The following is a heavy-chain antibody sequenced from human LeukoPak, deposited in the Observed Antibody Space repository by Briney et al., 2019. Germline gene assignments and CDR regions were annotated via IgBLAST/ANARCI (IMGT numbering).Heavy chain of an antibody. J-gene: IGHJ4*02. CDR3: AKAPDSSGYYPTDY. Sequence: GRSLRLSCAASGFTFSSYGMHWVRQAPGKGLEWVSVISYDGSNKYYADSVKGRFTISRDNSKNTLYLQMNSLRAEDTAVYYCAKAPDSSGYYPTDYWGQGTLVTVSS. CDR1: GFTFSSYG. D-gene: IGHD3-22*01. V-gene: IGHV3-30*18. CDR2: ISYDGSNK.